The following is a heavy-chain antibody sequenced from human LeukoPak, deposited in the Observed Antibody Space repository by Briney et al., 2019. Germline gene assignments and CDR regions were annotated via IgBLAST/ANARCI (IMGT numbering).Heavy chain of an antibody. Sequence: GGSLRLSCAASGFTFDDYAMHWVRQAPGKGLELVSLISGDGGSTYYADSVKGRFTISRDNSKNSLYLQMNSLRTEDTALYYCAKDFANWGLMDVWGKGTTVTVSS. J-gene: IGHJ6*04. V-gene: IGHV3-43*02. D-gene: IGHD7-27*01. CDR3: AKDFANWGLMDV. CDR2: ISGDGGST. CDR1: GFTFDDYA.